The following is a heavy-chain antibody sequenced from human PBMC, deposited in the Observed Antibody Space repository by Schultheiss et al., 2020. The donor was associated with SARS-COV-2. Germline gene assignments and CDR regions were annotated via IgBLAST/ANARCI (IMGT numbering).Heavy chain of an antibody. CDR1: GFTFTTYG. CDR2: IWYDGNNE. V-gene: IGHV3-33*08. Sequence: GGSLRLSCAASGFTFTTYGIHWVRQAPGKGLEWVAVIWYDGNNEYYADSVKGRFTISRDNSKNTLYLQMNSLRAEDTAVYYCAREGHWGQGTLVTVSS. CDR3: AREGH. J-gene: IGHJ4*02.